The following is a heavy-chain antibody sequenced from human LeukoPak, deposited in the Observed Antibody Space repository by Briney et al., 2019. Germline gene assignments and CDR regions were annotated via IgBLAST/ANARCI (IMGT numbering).Heavy chain of an antibody. Sequence: GGSLRLSCSASGFSFSTYSMNWVRQAPRKGLEWISHISAMSTATFYVDSVRGRFTISKDKAKNSLYLQMNSLRDEDTAVYYCAREGGSGSYSDYWGQGTLVTVSS. CDR1: GFSFSTYS. D-gene: IGHD3-10*01. CDR3: AREGGSGSYSDY. J-gene: IGHJ4*02. CDR2: ISAMSTAT. V-gene: IGHV3-48*02.